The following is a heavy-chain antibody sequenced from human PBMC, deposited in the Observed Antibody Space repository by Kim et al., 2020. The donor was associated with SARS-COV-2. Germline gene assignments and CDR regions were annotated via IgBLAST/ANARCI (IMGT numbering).Heavy chain of an antibody. CDR3: ARDCVCSGDCCHDGY. CDR2: IWYDATNK. J-gene: IGHJ4*02. V-gene: IGHV3-33*01. Sequence: GGSLRLSCAASGFTFRNYGMHWVRQAPGKGLQWVALIWYDATNKYYADSVKGRFTISRDNSNNKLYLQMNSLRVEDTAVYYCARDCVCSGDCCHDGYLGGGAPVTASP. CDR1: GFTFRNYG. D-gene: IGHD2-21*01.